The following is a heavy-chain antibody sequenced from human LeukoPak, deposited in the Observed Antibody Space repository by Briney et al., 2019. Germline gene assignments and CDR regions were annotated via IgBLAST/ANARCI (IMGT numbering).Heavy chain of an antibody. V-gene: IGHV3-49*04. CDR3: SSYSGYGFTPFDY. Sequence: GGSLRLSCTTSGFTFGDYVMSWVRQAPGKGLEWVGFIRSKAYGGTAEYAASVKGRFTISRDDSKSIAYLQMNSLKNEDTALYYCSSYSGYGFTPFDYWGQGTLVSVSS. D-gene: IGHD5-12*01. CDR2: IRSKAYGGTA. CDR1: GFTFGDYV. J-gene: IGHJ4*02.